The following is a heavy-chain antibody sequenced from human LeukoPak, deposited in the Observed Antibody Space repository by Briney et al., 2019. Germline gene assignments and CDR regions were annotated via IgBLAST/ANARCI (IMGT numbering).Heavy chain of an antibody. CDR3: AGLDIVVVAAAMSDGFDI. J-gene: IGHJ3*02. CDR1: GYSFSSYW. CDR2: IYPGDSDT. D-gene: IGHD2-2*01. V-gene: IGHV5-51*01. Sequence: NHGESLKISCKGSGYSFSSYWIGWVRQMPGKGLEWMGIIYPGDSDTTYSPSFQGQVTISADKSISTAYLQWSSLKASDTAMYYCAGLDIVVVAAAMSDGFDIWGQGTMVTVSS.